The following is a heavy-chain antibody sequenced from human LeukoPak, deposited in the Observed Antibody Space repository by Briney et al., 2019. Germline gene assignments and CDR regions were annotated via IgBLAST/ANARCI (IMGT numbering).Heavy chain of an antibody. Sequence: PGGSLRLSCAASGFTFDDYGMSWVRQAPGKGLEWVANIKQDGSEKYYVDSVKGRFTISRDNAKNSLYLQMNSLRAEDTAVYYCARDQRVGATPTWGQGTLVTVSS. D-gene: IGHD1-26*01. CDR3: ARDQRVGATPT. J-gene: IGHJ5*02. V-gene: IGHV3-7*01. CDR1: GFTFDDYG. CDR2: IKQDGSEK.